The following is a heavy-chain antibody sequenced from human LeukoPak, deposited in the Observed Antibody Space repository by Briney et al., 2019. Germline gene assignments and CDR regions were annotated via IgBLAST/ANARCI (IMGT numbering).Heavy chain of an antibody. J-gene: IGHJ6*04. CDR3: AELGITMIGGV. CDR2: IKPDGRET. D-gene: IGHD3-10*02. Sequence: GGSLRLSCAASGFTFSSYWMSWVRQAPGKGLEWVANIKPDGRETYYVDSVKGRFTISRDNSKNTLYLQMNSLRAEDTAVYYCAELGITMIGGVWGKGTTVTISS. V-gene: IGHV3-7*01. CDR1: GFTFSSYW.